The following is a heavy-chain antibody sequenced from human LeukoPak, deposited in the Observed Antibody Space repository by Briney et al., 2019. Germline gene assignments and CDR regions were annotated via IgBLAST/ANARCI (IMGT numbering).Heavy chain of an antibody. CDR1: GYTFTSYG. J-gene: IGHJ4*02. Sequence: ASVKVSCKASGYTFTSYGISWVRQAPGQGLEWMGWISAYNGNTNYAQKLQGRVTMTTDTSTSTAYMELRSLRSDDTAVYYCARDLITFGGVIVTGYWGQGTLVTVSS. V-gene: IGHV1-18*01. D-gene: IGHD3-16*02. CDR3: ARDLITFGGVIVTGY. CDR2: ISAYNGNT.